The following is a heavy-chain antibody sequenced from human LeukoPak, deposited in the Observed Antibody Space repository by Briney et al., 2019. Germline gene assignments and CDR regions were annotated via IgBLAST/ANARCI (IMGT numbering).Heavy chain of an antibody. Sequence: SETLSLTCTVSGGSISSYYWSWIRQPAGKGLEWIGRIYTGGNTNYNPSLKSRVTLSVDTSKEQFSLKLTSVTAADTAMYYCASSFAVAGFYHGMDVWGQGTTVTVSS. D-gene: IGHD2-2*01. CDR3: ASSFAVAGFYHGMDV. CDR1: GGSISSYY. J-gene: IGHJ6*02. V-gene: IGHV4-4*07. CDR2: IYTGGNT.